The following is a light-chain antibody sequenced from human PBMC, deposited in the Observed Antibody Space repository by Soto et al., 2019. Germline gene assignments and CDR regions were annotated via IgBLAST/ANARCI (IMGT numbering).Light chain of an antibody. CDR1: QSVSSSY. V-gene: IGKV3-20*01. J-gene: IGKJ2*01. Sequence: EIVLTQSPGTLSLSPGERATLSCRASQSVSSSYLAWYQQKPGQAPRLLIYCASSRATGIPDRFSGSGSGTDFTLTISRLEPEDFAVYYCQQYDSSPVYTFGQGTKLEIK. CDR2: CAS. CDR3: QQYDSSPVYT.